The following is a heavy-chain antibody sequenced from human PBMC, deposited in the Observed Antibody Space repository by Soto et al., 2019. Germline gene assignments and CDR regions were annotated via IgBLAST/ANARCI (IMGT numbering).Heavy chain of an antibody. CDR2: IYYSGST. CDR3: ASYVWGSYRSIDY. V-gene: IGHV4-31*03. D-gene: IGHD3-16*02. Sequence: PSETLSLTCTVSGGSISSGGWYWSWIRQHPGKGLEWIGYIYYSGSTYYNPSLQSRVTISVETSKNQFSLKLSSVTAADTAVYYCASYVWGSYRSIDYWGQGALVTVS. CDR1: GGSISSGGWY. J-gene: IGHJ4*02.